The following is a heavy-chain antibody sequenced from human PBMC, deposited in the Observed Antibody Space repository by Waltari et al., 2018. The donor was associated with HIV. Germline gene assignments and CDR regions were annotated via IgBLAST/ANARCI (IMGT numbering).Heavy chain of an antibody. J-gene: IGHJ6*02. CDR3: AKELRFLSRYFGMDV. D-gene: IGHD3-3*01. Sequence: QVQLVESGGGVVQPGGSLRLSCAAPEFTFRSPGMNWVRQAPGKGLEWVAFIRHDGSNKDYADSVKGRFTITRDNPKNTLYLQMNSLRAEDTAMYYCAKELRFLSRYFGMDVWGQGTTVTVSS. V-gene: IGHV3-30*02. CDR2: IRHDGSNK. CDR1: EFTFRSPG.